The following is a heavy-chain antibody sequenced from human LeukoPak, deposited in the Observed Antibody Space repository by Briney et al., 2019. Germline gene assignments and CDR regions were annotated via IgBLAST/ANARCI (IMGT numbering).Heavy chain of an antibody. D-gene: IGHD2-21*02. CDR1: GYTFTDSY. V-gene: IGHV1-2*02. CDR2: INLKSDAA. Sequence: ASVQVSCRASGYTFTDSYMHWVRQAPGQGLEYLAWINLKSDAAKYAQKLEGRVSTTRETSISTAYMDLGSLPSDDTAVYYCAREGRHCGGDCYSFDSWGQGTLVTVSS. J-gene: IGHJ4*02. CDR3: AREGRHCGGDCYSFDS.